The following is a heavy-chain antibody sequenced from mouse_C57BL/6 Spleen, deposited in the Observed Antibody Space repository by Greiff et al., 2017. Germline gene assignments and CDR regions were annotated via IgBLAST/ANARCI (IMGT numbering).Heavy chain of an antibody. CDR1: GFTFTDYY. CDR3: ARYIEGDGYYDYFDY. J-gene: IGHJ2*01. Sequence: EVKLMESGGGLVQPGGSLSLSCAASGFTFTDYYMSWVRQPPGKALEWLGFIRNKANGYTTEYSASVKGRFTISRDNSQSILYLQMNALRAEDSATYYCARYIEGDGYYDYFDYWGQGTTLTVSS. CDR2: IRNKANGYTT. V-gene: IGHV7-3*01. D-gene: IGHD2-3*01.